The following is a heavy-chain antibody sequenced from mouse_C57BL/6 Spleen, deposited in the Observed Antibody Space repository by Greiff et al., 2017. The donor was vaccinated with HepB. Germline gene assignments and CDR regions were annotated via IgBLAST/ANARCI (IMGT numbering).Heavy chain of an antibody. CDR1: GFTFSSYA. V-gene: IGHV5-4*01. J-gene: IGHJ2*01. CDR2: ISDGGSYT. CDR3: ARDRFNGAFDY. Sequence: EVKLVESGGGLVKPGGSLKLSCAASGFTFSSYAMSWVRQTPEKRLEWVATISDGGSYTYYPDNVKGRFTISRDNAKNNLYLQMSHLKSEDTAMYYCARDRFNGAFDYWGQGTTLTVSS.